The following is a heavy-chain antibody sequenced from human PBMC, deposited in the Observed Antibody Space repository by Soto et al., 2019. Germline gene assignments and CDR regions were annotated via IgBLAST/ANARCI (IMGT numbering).Heavy chain of an antibody. CDR1: GVTFTNYE. CDR3: ARGRASGSYYLLDY. D-gene: IGHD3-10*01. V-gene: IGHV1-8*01. Sequence: ASVEVSCTASGVTFTNYEINWERQDVEHGLEWMGWINPNSGTIGYAQRFQGRVTMTRDTAIRTAYMEVSSLRSDDTAVYYCARGRASGSYYLLDYWGQETLVTVSS. J-gene: IGHJ4*02. CDR2: INPNSGTI.